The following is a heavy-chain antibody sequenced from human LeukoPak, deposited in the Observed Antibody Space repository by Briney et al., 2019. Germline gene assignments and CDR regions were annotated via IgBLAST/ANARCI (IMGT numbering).Heavy chain of an antibody. J-gene: IGHJ4*02. CDR2: ISAYNGNT. CDR3: ARGGREEMATIGTY. D-gene: IGHD5-24*01. Sequence: ASVKVSCKASGYTFTSYGISWVRQAPGQGLEWMGWISAYNGNTNYAQKLQGRVTITADKSTSTAYMELSSLRSEDTAVYYCARGGREEMATIGTYWGQGTLVTVSS. CDR1: GYTFTSYG. V-gene: IGHV1-18*01.